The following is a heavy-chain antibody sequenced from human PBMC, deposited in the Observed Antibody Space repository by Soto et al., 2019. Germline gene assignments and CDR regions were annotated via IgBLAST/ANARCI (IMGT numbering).Heavy chain of an antibody. CDR2: INSDGSST. D-gene: IGHD5-18*01. CDR1: GFTFSSYW. V-gene: IGHV3-74*01. Sequence: EVQLVESGGGLVQPGGSLRLSCAASGFTFSSYWMHWVRQAPGKGLVWVSRINSDGSSTSYADSVKGRFTISRDNAKNTLFLQMNSLRPEDTAVYYCAKVRDTTMDMNFDYWGQGTLVTVSS. CDR3: AKVRDTTMDMNFDY. J-gene: IGHJ4*02.